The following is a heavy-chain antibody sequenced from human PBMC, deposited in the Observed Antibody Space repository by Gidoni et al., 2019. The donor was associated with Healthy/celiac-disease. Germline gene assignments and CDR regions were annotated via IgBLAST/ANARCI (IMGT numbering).Heavy chain of an antibody. CDR3: AKDEVQQWLVFDY. CDR2: IGGSGGST. CDR1: GFTFSSYA. J-gene: IGHJ4*02. D-gene: IGHD6-19*01. V-gene: IGHV3-23*01. Sequence: EVQLLESGGGLVQPGGSLRRSCGASGFTFSSYAMSWVRQAPGKGLGWVSAIGGSGGSTYYADSVKGRFTISRDNSKNTLYLQMTSLRAEDTAVYYCAKDEVQQWLVFDYWGQGTLVTVSS.